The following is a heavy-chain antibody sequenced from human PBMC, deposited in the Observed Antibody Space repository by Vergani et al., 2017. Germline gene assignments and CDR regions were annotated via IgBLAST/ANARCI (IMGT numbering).Heavy chain of an antibody. CDR2: TYHSGST. D-gene: IGHD6-13*01. CDR1: GGSISSGGYS. J-gene: IGHJ6*03. Sequence: QLQLQESGSGLVKPSQTLSLTCAVSGGSISSGGYSWSWIRQPPGKGLEWIGYTYHSGSTYYNPNLKSRVTISVTRSKNQFSLKLSSVTAADTAVYYCARVTAAGTGYYYMDVWGKGTTVTVSS. CDR3: ARVTAAGTGYYYMDV. V-gene: IGHV4-30-2*01.